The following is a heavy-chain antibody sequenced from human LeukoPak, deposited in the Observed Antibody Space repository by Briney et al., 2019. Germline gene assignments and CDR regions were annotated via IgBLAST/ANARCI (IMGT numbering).Heavy chain of an antibody. J-gene: IGHJ4*02. CDR1: GFTFSSYG. CDR2: IRYDGSNK. V-gene: IGHV3-30*02. D-gene: IGHD3-10*01. CDR3: AKKGRVGVYYFDY. Sequence: GGSLRLSCAASGFTFSSYGMHWVRQAPGKGLEWVAFIRYDGSNKYYADSVKGQFTISRDNSKNTLYLQMNSLRAEDTAVYYCAKKGRVGVYYFDYWGQGTLVTVSS.